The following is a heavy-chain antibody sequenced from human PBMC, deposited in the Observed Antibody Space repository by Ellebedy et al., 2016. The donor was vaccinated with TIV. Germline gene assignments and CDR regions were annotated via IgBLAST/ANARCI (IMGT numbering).Heavy chain of an antibody. D-gene: IGHD3-22*01. J-gene: IGHJ4*02. V-gene: IGHV1-69*05. CDR1: RGTVSNYA. Sequence: SVKVSXKASRGTVSNYAISWVRQAPGQGLEWMGGIIPIFGTTNYAQKFQGRVTMTSDTSTSTVYMELSSLRSEDTAVYYCATCGSSCRYDSSGYYWYFDYWGQGTLVTVSS. CDR3: ATCGSSCRYDSSGYYWYFDY. CDR2: IIPIFGTT.